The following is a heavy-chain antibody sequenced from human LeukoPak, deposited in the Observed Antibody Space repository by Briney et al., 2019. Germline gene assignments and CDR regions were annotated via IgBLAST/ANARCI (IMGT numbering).Heavy chain of an antibody. D-gene: IGHD2-2*01. CDR1: GYSISSGYY. Sequence: SETLSLTCTVSGYSISSGYYWGWIRQPPGKGLEWIGSIYHSGSTYYNPSLKSRVTTSVDTSKNQFSLKLSSVTAADTAVYYCAKGGYQLFHFDYWGQGTLVTVSS. CDR2: IYHSGST. CDR3: AKGGYQLFHFDY. V-gene: IGHV4-38-2*02. J-gene: IGHJ4*02.